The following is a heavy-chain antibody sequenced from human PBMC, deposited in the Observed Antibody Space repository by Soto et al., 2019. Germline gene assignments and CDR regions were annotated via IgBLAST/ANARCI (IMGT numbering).Heavy chain of an antibody. CDR2: ISYDGSNK. J-gene: IGHJ4*02. CDR1: GFTFSSYA. D-gene: IGHD4-17*01. Sequence: GGSLRLSCAASGFTFSSYAMHWVRQAPGKGLEWVAVISYDGSNKYYADSVKGRFTISRDNSKNTLYLQMNSLRAEDTAVYYCARDRYGDYVYYFDYWGQGTLVTVSS. CDR3: ARDRYGDYVYYFDY. V-gene: IGHV3-30-3*01.